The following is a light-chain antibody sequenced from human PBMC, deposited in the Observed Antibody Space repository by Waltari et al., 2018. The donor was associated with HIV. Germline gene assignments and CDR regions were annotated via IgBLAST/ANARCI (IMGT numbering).Light chain of an antibody. CDR1: KLGNKY. CDR2: ENN. CDR3: QAWDSSTVV. Sequence: SYEVTQPPSVSVSPGQTASITCSGHKLGNKYTAWYQQKPGQSPVLVIYENNKRRPGTPARFAGSNSGDTATLTISGTHAMDEADYYCQAWDSSTVVFGGGTRLTVL. V-gene: IGLV3-1*01. J-gene: IGLJ2*01.